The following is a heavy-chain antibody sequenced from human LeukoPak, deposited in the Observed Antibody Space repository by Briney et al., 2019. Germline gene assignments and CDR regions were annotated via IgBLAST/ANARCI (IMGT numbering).Heavy chain of an antibody. Sequence: GGSLRLSCAASGFTVSSNYMRWVRQAPGKGLEWVSVIYSGGSTYYADSVKGRFTISRDNSKNTLYLQMNSLRAEDTAVYYCARDRLAYCGGDCEAFDIWGQGTMVTVSS. V-gene: IGHV3-53*01. D-gene: IGHD2-21*02. CDR2: IYSGGST. CDR3: ARDRLAYCGGDCEAFDI. J-gene: IGHJ3*02. CDR1: GFTVSSNY.